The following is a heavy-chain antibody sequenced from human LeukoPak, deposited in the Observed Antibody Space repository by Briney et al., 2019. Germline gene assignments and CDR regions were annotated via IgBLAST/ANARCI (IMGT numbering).Heavy chain of an antibody. CDR3: ARGSMFYYDSSGYGRGVDY. J-gene: IGHJ4*02. V-gene: IGHV4-59*01. D-gene: IGHD3-22*01. CDR2: IYYSGSS. Sequence: PSETLSLTCNVSGGSISGYHWSWIRQPPGKGLEWLGYIYYSGSSNYNPSLKSRVTMSADTSKNQFSLKLSSVTAADTAVYYCARGSMFYYDSSGYGRGVDYWGQGTLVTVSS. CDR1: GGSISGYH.